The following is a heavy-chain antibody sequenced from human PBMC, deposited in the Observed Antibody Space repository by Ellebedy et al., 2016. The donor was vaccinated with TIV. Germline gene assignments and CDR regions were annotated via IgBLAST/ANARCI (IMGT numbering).Heavy chain of an antibody. CDR1: GFTFSSHW. CDR3: ARGGGCGSGDCWAFDY. J-gene: IGHJ4*02. V-gene: IGHV3-74*01. Sequence: GESLKISCAASGFTFSSHWMHWVRQAPGKGLVWVSRINSDGSSTSYADSVKDRFTISRDNAKNTLYLQMNSQRAEDTAVYYCARGGGCGSGDCWAFDYWGQGTLVTVSS. CDR2: INSDGSST. D-gene: IGHD2-21*02.